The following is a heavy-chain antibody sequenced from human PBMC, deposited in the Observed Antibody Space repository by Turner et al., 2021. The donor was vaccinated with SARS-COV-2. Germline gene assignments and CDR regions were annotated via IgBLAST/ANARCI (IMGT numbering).Heavy chain of an antibody. D-gene: IGHD4-17*01. CDR3: VRLSLVYGDYAEY. CDR1: GGSISSSSYY. V-gene: IGHV4-39*01. J-gene: IGHJ4*01. Sequence: QLLLPDSGAGLGKPSETLSLTGTVSGGSISSSSYYWGWIRQPAGKGLEWIGSIYYSGCTYYNPSLKSRVTISVDTSKNQFSLKLSSVTAADTAVYYCVRLSLVYGDYAEYWGHGALVTVSS. CDR2: IYYSGCT.